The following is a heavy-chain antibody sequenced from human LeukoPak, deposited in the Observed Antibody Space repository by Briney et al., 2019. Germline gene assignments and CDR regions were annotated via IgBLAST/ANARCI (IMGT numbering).Heavy chain of an antibody. J-gene: IGHJ4*02. CDR2: IYHSGTT. V-gene: IGHV4-59*08. CDR1: GGSINSYY. D-gene: IGHD6-13*01. CDR3: ARQNPAAAGQGLDY. Sequence: PSETLSLTCTVSGGSINSYYWSWIRQPPGKGLEWIGYIYHSGTTNYNPSLKSRVTISVDTSKNQFSLELTSVTAADTAVYFCARQNPAAAGQGLDYWGRGTLVTVSS.